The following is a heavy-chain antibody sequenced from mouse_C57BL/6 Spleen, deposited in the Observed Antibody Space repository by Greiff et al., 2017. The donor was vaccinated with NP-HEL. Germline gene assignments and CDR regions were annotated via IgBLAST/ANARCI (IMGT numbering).Heavy chain of an antibody. J-gene: IGHJ2*01. D-gene: IGHD1-1*01. V-gene: IGHV1-75*01. CDR2: IFPGSGSN. CDR1: GYTFTDYY. CDR3: AREYYGSSPLDY. Sequence: QVQLQQSGPELVKPGASVKISCKASGYTFTDYYINWVKQRPGQGLEWIGWIFPGSGSNYYNEQFKGKATLTVDKSSSTAYMLLSSLTSEDSAVYFCAREYYGSSPLDYWGQGTTLTVSS.